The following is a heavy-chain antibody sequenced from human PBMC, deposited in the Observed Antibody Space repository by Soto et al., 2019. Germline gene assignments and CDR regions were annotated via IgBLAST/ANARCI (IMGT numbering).Heavy chain of an antibody. CDR3: ARPGGSGSVYYYYGMDV. CDR2: IWYDGSNK. V-gene: IGHV3-33*01. CDR1: GFTFSSYG. Sequence: QVQLVESGGGVVQPGRSLRLSCAASGFTFSSYGMHWVRQAPGKGLEWVAVIWYDGSNKYYADSVKSRFTISRDNSKNTLYLQMNSLRAEDTAVYYCARPGGSGSVYYYYGMDVWGQGTTVTVSS. D-gene: IGHD3-10*01. J-gene: IGHJ6*02.